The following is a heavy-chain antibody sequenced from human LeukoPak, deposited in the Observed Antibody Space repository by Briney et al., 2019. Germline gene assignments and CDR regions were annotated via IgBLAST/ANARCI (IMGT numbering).Heavy chain of an antibody. CDR3: AKTGGRDGYGFDS. D-gene: IGHD5-24*01. CDR2: VRYDGSDK. J-gene: IGHJ4*02. CDR1: GFTFSSHG. Sequence: GTSLRLSCAASGFTFSSHGMHWVRQAPGKGLEWVAVVRYDGSDKYYADSVKGRFTISRDNSKNTLYLQMNSLRAEDTALYYCAKTGGRDGYGFDSWGQGTLATVSP. V-gene: IGHV3-33*06.